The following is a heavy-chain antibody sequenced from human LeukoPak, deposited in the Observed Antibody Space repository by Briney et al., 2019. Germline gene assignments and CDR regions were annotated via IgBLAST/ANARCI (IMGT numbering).Heavy chain of an antibody. J-gene: IGHJ4*02. CDR2: IESTTNGGTS. V-gene: IGHV3-15*04. Sequence: GGSLRLSCEASGFTFTNGWMSWVRQAPGKGLEWVGRIESTTNGGTSDYAAPVKGRFTISRDDSRNTLFLQMNSLKTEDTAVYYCSTEGYPYGYHSLGYWGQGTQVTVSS. CDR1: GFTFTNGW. D-gene: IGHD5-18*01. CDR3: STEGYPYGYHSLGY.